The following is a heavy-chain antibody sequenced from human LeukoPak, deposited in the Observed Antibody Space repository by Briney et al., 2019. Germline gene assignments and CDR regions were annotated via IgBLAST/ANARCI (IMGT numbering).Heavy chain of an antibody. CDR2: ISVSGNT. CDR1: GFTLSSYA. D-gene: IGHD3-10*01. Sequence: GGSLRLSCAASGFTLSSYAMSWVRQGPGKGLEWVSAISVSGNTYYADSVKGRFTISRDNSKNTLFLQMNTLRAEDTAVYYCAKSRGSGSNMARGVNFDYWGQGTLVTVSS. CDR3: AKSRGSGSNMARGVNFDY. J-gene: IGHJ4*02. V-gene: IGHV3-23*01.